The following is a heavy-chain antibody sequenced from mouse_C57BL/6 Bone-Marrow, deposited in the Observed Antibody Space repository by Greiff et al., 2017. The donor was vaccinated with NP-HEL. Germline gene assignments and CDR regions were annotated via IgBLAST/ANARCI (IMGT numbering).Heavy chain of an antibody. Sequence: EVQLQQSGAELVKPGASVKLSCTASGFNIKDYYMHWVKQRTEQGLEWIGRIDPEDGETKYAQEFQGKATITADTSSNTAYLQLSSLTSEYTAVYYCARDDGDPYYYAMDYWGQGTSVTVSS. CDR2: IDPEDGET. V-gene: IGHV14-2*01. CDR3: ARDDGDPYYYAMDY. CDR1: GFNIKDYY. D-gene: IGHD2-13*01. J-gene: IGHJ4*01.